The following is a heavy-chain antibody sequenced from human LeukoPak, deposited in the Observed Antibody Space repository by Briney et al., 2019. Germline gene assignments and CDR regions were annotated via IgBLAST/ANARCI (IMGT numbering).Heavy chain of an antibody. V-gene: IGHV3-30-3*01. CDR1: GFTFSDYA. Sequence: PGGSLRLSCAASGFTFSDYAMHWVRQAPGKGLEWVALISYDGSNKYYADSVKGRFTISRDNSKNTLYLQMNSLRAEDTAVYYCARDTPGDYWGQGTLVTVSS. CDR3: ARDTPGDY. J-gene: IGHJ4*02. CDR2: ISYDGSNK.